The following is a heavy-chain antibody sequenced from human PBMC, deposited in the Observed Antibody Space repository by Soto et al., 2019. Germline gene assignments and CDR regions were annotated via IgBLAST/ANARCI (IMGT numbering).Heavy chain of an antibody. CDR1: GYTFTSYG. Sequence: ASVKVSCKASGYTFTSYGISWVRQAPGQGLEWMGWISAYNGNTNYAQKLQGRVTMTTDTSTSTAYMELRSLRSDDTAVYYCARDGVPPEYYYDLFGPLDIWGQGTMVTVSS. V-gene: IGHV1-18*01. CDR2: ISAYNGNT. CDR3: ARDGVPPEYYYDLFGPLDI. D-gene: IGHD3-22*01. J-gene: IGHJ3*02.